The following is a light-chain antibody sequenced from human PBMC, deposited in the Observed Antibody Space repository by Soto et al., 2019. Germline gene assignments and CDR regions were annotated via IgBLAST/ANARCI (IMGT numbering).Light chain of an antibody. Sequence: DIQMTQSPSSLSASVGDRVTFTGRASQSISNWLAWYQQKPGKAPKLLIYKASTLESGVPSRFIGSGSGTEFTLTISSLQADYFAIYYCQQYNGYRLAFGGGTKVEIK. CDR3: QQYNGYRLA. V-gene: IGKV1-5*03. CDR2: KAS. CDR1: QSISNW. J-gene: IGKJ4*01.